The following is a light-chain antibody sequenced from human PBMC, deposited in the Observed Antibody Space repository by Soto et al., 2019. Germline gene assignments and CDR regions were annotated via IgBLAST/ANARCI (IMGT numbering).Light chain of an antibody. CDR2: AAS. Sequence: EIVLTQSPGTLSFSPGQSVTLSGTASQSVRNNYLVWYQQKPGQAPRLLIYAASSRATGISDRFSGSGSGTDFTLTISRLEPEDFAVYYCQQYGNTPWAFGQGTKVDIK. J-gene: IGKJ1*01. CDR3: QQYGNTPWA. V-gene: IGKV3-20*01. CDR1: QSVRNNY.